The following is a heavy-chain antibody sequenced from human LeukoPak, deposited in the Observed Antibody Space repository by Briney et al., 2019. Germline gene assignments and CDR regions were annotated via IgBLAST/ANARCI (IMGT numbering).Heavy chain of an antibody. V-gene: IGHV3-21*06. Sequence: GGSLRLSCAASGFIFSSCSMIWVRQAPGKGLEWVSSISSSSSYIYYADSVKGRFTISRDNAKNSLYLQMNSLRAEDTAVYYCARADYGDYRREYFFDYWGQGTLVAVSS. CDR3: ARADYGDYRREYFFDY. CDR2: ISSSSSYI. D-gene: IGHD4-17*01. CDR1: GFIFSSCS. J-gene: IGHJ4*02.